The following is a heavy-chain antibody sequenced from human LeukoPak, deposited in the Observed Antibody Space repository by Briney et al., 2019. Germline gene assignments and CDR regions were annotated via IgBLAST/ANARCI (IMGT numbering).Heavy chain of an antibody. J-gene: IGHJ4*02. CDR2: ISGGGGST. CDR3: AKGGKWDVTPFDY. D-gene: IGHD1-26*01. V-gene: IGHV3-23*01. Sequence: GGSLRLSCAASGFTFTSYSMNWVRQAPGKGLEWVSTISGGGGSTYYADSVKGRFTIPRDNSKNTLYLQVNSLRAEDTAVYYCAKGGKWDVTPFDYWGQGTLVTVSS. CDR1: GFTFTSYS.